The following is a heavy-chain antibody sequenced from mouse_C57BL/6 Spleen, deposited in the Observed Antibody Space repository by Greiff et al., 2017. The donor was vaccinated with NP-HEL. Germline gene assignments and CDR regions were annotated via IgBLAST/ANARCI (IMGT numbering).Heavy chain of an antibody. CDR1: GFTFSSYG. D-gene: IGHD2-2*01. V-gene: IGHV5-6*01. CDR3: ARHYGYDSYAMDY. Sequence: EVQLVESGGDLVKPGGSLKLSCAASGFTFSSYGMSWVRQTPDKRLEWVATISSGGSYTYYPDSVKGRFTISRDNAKNTLYLQMSSLKSEDTAMYYCARHYGYDSYAMDYWGQGTSVTVSS. J-gene: IGHJ4*01. CDR2: ISSGGSYT.